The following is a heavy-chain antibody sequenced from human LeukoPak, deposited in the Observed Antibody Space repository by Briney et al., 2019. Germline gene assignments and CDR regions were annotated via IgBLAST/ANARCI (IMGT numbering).Heavy chain of an antibody. CDR3: ARDRAAAESPGPFDY. J-gene: IGHJ4*02. D-gene: IGHD6-13*01. Sequence: GGSLRLSCAASGFTFSSYAMHWVRQAPGKGLEWVAVISYDGSNKYYADSVKGRFTISRDNSKNTLYLQMNSLRAEDTAVYYCARDRAAAESPGPFDYWGQGTLVTVSS. V-gene: IGHV3-30-3*01. CDR1: GFTFSSYA. CDR2: ISYDGSNK.